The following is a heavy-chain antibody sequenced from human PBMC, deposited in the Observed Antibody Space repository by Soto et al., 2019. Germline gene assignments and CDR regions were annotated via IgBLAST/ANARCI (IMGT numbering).Heavy chain of an antibody. D-gene: IGHD6-6*01. CDR3: ARCPMTGVMAARREYYFDY. V-gene: IGHV3-64*01. J-gene: IGHJ4*02. CDR2: ISSNGGRT. CDR1: GFTFSRYA. Sequence: GGSLRLSCAASGFTFSRYAMHWVRQAPGKGLEYVSAISSNGGRTYYANSVKGRLTISRDNSKNTLYLEMGSLRAEDMAVDYCARCPMTGVMAARREYYFDYWGQGTLVTVSS.